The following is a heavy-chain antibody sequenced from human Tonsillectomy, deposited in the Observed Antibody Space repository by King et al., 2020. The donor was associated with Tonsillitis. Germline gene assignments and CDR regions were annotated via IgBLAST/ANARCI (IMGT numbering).Heavy chain of an antibody. Sequence: VQLVESGGGLVQPGGSLRLSCAASGFTFNSYSMNWVRRAPGKGLKWVSYISSSSSTIYYADSVKGRFTISRDNAKNSLYLQMNGLRAEVTAVYYCARAAVAGYYYYYGMDVWGQGTTVTVSS. D-gene: IGHD6-19*01. CDR1: GFTFNSYS. J-gene: IGHJ6*02. CDR2: ISSSSSTI. V-gene: IGHV3-48*01. CDR3: ARAAVAGYYYYYGMDV.